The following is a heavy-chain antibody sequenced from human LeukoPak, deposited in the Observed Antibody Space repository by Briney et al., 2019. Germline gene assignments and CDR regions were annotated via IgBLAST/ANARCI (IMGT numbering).Heavy chain of an antibody. D-gene: IGHD3-10*01. J-gene: IGHJ4*02. CDR3: ASSSYYYDSGSYSPLYYFDY. V-gene: IGHV3-21*01. Sequence: PGGSLRLSCAASGFTFSSYTMHWVRRAPGKGVEWGSSISSGSSYIYYAESVKGRFTISRDNAKNSLYLQMNSLRAEDTAVYYCASSSYYYDSGSYSPLYYFDYWGQGTLVTVSS. CDR1: GFTFSSYT. CDR2: ISSGSSYI.